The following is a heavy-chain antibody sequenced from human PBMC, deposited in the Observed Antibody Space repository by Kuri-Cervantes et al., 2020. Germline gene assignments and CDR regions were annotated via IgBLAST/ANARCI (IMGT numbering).Heavy chain of an antibody. CDR3: ARGRYSGSDYKPEFDY. J-gene: IGHJ4*02. CDR1: GFTFSSYS. CDR2: ISSSRSTI. V-gene: IGHV3-48*02. D-gene: IGHD1-26*01. Sequence: GESLKISCAASGFTFSSYSMNWVRQAPGKGLEWVSYISSSRSTIYYADSVKGRFTISRDNAKNSLFLQMNSLRDEDTAVYYCARGRYSGSDYKPEFDYWGQGTLVTVSS.